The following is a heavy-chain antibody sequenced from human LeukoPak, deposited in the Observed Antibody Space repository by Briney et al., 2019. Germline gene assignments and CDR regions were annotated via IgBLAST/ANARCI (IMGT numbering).Heavy chain of an antibody. V-gene: IGHV1-2*06. CDR2: INPNSGGT. CDR1: GYTFTGYY. J-gene: IGHJ4*02. D-gene: IGHD2-2*01. CDR3: ARDYCSSTSCLFDY. Sequence: ASAKVSCKASGYTFTGYYMHWVRQAPGQGLEWMGRINPNSGGTNYAQKFQGRVTMTRDTSISTAYMELSRLRSDDTAVYYCARDYCSSTSCLFDYWGQGTLVTVSS.